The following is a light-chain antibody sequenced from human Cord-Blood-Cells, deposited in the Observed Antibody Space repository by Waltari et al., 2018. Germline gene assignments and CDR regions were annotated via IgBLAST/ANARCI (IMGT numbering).Light chain of an antibody. CDR3: QQRSNWLT. V-gene: IGKV3-11*01. J-gene: IGKJ4*01. CDR1: QSFSSY. Sequence: EIVLTQSPATLSLSPGERATLSSRASQSFSSYLAGYQQKPGQAPRLLIHDESNRATGIPARFSGSGSGTDFTLTISSLEPEDFAVYYCQQRSNWLTFGGGTKVEIK. CDR2: DES.